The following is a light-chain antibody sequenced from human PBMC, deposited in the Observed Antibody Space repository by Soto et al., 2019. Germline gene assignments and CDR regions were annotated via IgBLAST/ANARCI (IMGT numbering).Light chain of an antibody. CDR3: QHYNPYSGP. CDR1: ETISSW. Sequence: DIQMTQSPSTLSASVGDRVTITCRASETISSWLAWYQQKEGKAPKLLMYDASTLESGVPPRFSGSRSGTEFTLTISSLQPDDCGTYYCQHYNPYSGPFGQGTKVDIK. J-gene: IGKJ1*01. CDR2: DAS. V-gene: IGKV1-5*01.